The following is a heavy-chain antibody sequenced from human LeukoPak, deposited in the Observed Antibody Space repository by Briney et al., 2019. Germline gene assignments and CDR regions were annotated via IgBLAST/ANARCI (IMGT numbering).Heavy chain of an antibody. CDR1: GGSFSGYY. Sequence: SEILSLTCAVSGGSFSGYYWTWIRQPPGKGLEWIGEINHSGSASYNPSLKSRVTISLDTSKNQFSLKLSSVTAADTAVYYCARGQGTVTTHWGQGTLVTVSS. J-gene: IGHJ4*02. V-gene: IGHV4-34*01. D-gene: IGHD4-17*01. CDR2: INHSGSA. CDR3: ARGQGTVTTH.